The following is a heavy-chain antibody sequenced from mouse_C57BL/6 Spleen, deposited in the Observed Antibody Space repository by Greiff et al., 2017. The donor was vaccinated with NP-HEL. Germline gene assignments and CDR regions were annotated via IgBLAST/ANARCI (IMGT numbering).Heavy chain of an antibody. Sequence: QVQLQQSGAELVKPGASVKISCKASGYAFSSYWMNWVKQRPGKGLEWIGQIYPGDGDTNYNGKFKGKATLTADKSSSTAYMQLSSLTSEDSAVYFCARSVTVVATRYAMDYWGQGTSVTVSS. CDR1: GYAFSSYW. V-gene: IGHV1-80*01. J-gene: IGHJ4*01. CDR2: IYPGDGDT. D-gene: IGHD1-1*01. CDR3: ARSVTVVATRYAMDY.